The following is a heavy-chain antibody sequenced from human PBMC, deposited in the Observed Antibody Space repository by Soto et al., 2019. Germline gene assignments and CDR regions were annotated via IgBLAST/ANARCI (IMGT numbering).Heavy chain of an antibody. D-gene: IGHD5-12*01. CDR1: GYTFTSYG. CDR2: IS. CDR3: ARQGDIRDYDGYYYYMDV. J-gene: IGHJ6*03. Sequence: ASVKVSCKASGYTFTSYGISWVRQAPGQGLEWMGWISGRVTMTTDTSTSTAYMELRSLRSDDTAVYYCARQGDIRDYDGYYYYMDVWGKGTTVTVSS. V-gene: IGHV1-18*01.